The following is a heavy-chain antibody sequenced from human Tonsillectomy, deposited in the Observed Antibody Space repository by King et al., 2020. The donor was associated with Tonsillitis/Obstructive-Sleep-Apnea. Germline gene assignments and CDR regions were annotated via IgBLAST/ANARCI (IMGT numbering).Heavy chain of an antibody. V-gene: IGHV3-30*18. CDR1: GFTFSSYG. CDR2: ISYDGSNK. Sequence: QLVQSGGGVVQPGRSLRLSCAASGFTFSSYGMHWVRQAPGKGLEWVAVISYDGSNKYYVDSVKGRFTISRDNSKNTLYLQMNSLRVEDTAVYYCAKECRERADYYYYYMDVWGKGTTVTVSS. D-gene: IGHD1-1*01. J-gene: IGHJ6*03. CDR3: AKECRERADYYYYYMDV.